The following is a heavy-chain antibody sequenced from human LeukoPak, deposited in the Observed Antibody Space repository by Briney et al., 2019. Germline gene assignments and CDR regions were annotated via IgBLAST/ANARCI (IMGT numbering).Heavy chain of an antibody. J-gene: IGHJ3*02. CDR3: ASADIVVVPAANSHDAFDI. D-gene: IGHD2-2*01. Sequence: PGGSLRLSCAASGFTFSSYSMNWVRQAPGKGLEWVSSISSSSSYIYYADSVKGRFTISRDNAKNSLYLQMNSLRAEDTAVYYCASADIVVVPAANSHDAFDIWGQGTMVTVSS. CDR1: GFTFSSYS. V-gene: IGHV3-21*01. CDR2: ISSSSSYI.